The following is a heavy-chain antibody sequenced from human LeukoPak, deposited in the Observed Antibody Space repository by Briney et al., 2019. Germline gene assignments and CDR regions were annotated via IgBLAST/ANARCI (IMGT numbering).Heavy chain of an antibody. CDR2: IRSKAYGGTT. D-gene: IGHD3-10*01. J-gene: IGHJ4*02. CDR1: GFTVSSNY. V-gene: IGHV3-49*04. CDR3: TRDFINPLPQYYFDY. Sequence: GGSLRLSCAASGFTVSSNYMSWVRQAPGKGLEWVGFIRSKAYGGTTEYAASVKGRFTISRDDSKSIAYLQMNSLKTEDTAVYYCTRDFINPLPQYYFDYWGQGTLVTVSS.